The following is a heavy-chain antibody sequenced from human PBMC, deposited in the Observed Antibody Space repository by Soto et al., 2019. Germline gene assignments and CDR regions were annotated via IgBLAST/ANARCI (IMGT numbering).Heavy chain of an antibody. D-gene: IGHD1-1*01. CDR1: GYTFTSYD. Sequence: APVQVSCQASGYTFTSYDINWVRQATGQGLEWMGWMNPNSGNTGYAQKFQGRATMTRNTSISTAYMELSSLRSEDTAVYYCARDLGTTVGFDYWGQGTLVTVSS. CDR2: MNPNSGNT. V-gene: IGHV1-8*01. CDR3: ARDLGTTVGFDY. J-gene: IGHJ4*02.